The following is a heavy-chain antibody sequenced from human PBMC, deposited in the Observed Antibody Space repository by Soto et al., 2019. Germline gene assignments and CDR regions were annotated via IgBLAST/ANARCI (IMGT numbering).Heavy chain of an antibody. CDR3: ARGGVSTRTFDY. CDR2: IYPNDSDT. V-gene: IGHV5-51*01. J-gene: IGHJ4*02. CDR1: GYNFAGYW. Sequence: GESLKISCKGSGYNFAGYWIAWARQMPGKGLELMGIIYPNDSDTRYRPSFQGQVTISADKSISSAYLQWSSLRASDTAMYYCARGGVSTRTFDYWGQGTPVTVSS. D-gene: IGHD3-3*01.